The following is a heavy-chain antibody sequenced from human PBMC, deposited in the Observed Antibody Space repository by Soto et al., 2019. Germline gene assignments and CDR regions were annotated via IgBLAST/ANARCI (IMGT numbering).Heavy chain of an antibody. Sequence: QVQLQESGPGLVKPSQTLSLTCTVSGGSISSGGYYWSWIRQHPGKGLEWIGYIYYSGSTYYNPSLKSRVTISVDTSKNQFSLKLSSVTAADTAVYYCATNSPSSYYYDSSGYQYFQHWGQGTLVTVSS. CDR3: ATNSPSSYYYDSSGYQYFQH. CDR2: IYYSGST. V-gene: IGHV4-31*03. CDR1: GGSISSGGYY. J-gene: IGHJ1*01. D-gene: IGHD3-22*01.